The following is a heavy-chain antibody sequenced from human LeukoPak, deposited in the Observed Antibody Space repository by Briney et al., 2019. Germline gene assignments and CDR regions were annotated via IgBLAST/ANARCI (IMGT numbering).Heavy chain of an antibody. Sequence: GWSVKLSCAASGFTLAGSAVHWVRQAPGKGLEWVGRIRKKASGYATAFGASVKGRFTLSRDDSQNTAYLHMDTLKTEDTAVYFCTRTESVSDTLPSAGDYLIFMDVWGRGTWVPVSS. V-gene: IGHV3-73*01. CDR3: TRTESVSDTLPSAGDYLIFMDV. CDR1: GFTLAGSA. CDR2: IRKKASGYAT. D-gene: IGHD6-19*01. J-gene: IGHJ6*03.